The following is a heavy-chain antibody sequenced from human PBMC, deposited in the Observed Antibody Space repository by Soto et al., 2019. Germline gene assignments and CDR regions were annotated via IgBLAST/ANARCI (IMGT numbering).Heavy chain of an antibody. CDR1: GFTFSTYL. CDR2: INQDGSER. J-gene: IGHJ4*02. CDR3: VCGGNFFVY. D-gene: IGHD3-16*01. V-gene: IGHV3-7*01. Sequence: GGSLRLSCAASGFTFSTYLMTWVRQPPGKGLEWVASINQDGSERYYVDSVRGRFTISRDNAKNSLYLQMNSLRAEDTAVYYCVCGGNFFVYWGQGTLVTVSS.